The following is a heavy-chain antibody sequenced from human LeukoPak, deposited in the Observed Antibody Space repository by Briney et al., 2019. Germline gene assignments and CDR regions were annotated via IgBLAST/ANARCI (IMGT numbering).Heavy chain of an antibody. CDR2: IKQDGSEK. D-gene: IGHD3-3*01. V-gene: IGHV3-7*01. CDR1: GFTFSNYW. Sequence: PGGSLRLSCAASGFTFSNYWMTWVRQAPGKGLEWVANIKQDGSEKYYVDSMKGRFTISRDNAKNSLYLQMNNLRAEDTAVYYCASPEWLPDSIDIWGQGTMVTVSS. J-gene: IGHJ3*02. CDR3: ASPEWLPDSIDI.